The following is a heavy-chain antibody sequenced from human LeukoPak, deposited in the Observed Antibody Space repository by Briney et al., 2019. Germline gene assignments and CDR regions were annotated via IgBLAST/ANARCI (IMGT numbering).Heavy chain of an antibody. V-gene: IGHV3-23*01. D-gene: IGHD4-17*01. CDR3: TKDPNGDYIGASDP. J-gene: IGHJ5*02. CDR1: GFTFSSFA. Sequence: GGSLRLSCAASGFTFSSFAMTWVRQAPGKGLEWVSSITGSHGRTYTTDSVKGRFTISRDNSQNTLYLQMNSLRAEDTAVYYCTKDPNGDYIGASDPWGQGTLVTVSS. CDR2: ITGSHGRT.